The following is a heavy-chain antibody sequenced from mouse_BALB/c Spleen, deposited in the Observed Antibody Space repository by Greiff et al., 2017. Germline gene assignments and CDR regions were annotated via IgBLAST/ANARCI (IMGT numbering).Heavy chain of an antibody. Sequence: QVQLKQPGAELVMPGASVKMSCKASGYTFTDYWMHWVKQRPGQGLEWIGAIDTSDSYTSYNQKFKGKATLTVDESSSTAYMQLSSLTSEDSAVYYCARSRMITYYYAMDYWGQGTSVTVSS. V-gene: IGHV1-69*01. J-gene: IGHJ4*01. CDR3: ARSRMITYYYAMDY. CDR1: GYTFTDYW. D-gene: IGHD2-4*01. CDR2: IDTSDSYT.